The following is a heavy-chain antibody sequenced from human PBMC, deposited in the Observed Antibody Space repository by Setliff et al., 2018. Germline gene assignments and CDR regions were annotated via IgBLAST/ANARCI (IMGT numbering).Heavy chain of an antibody. CDR2: IYTSWST. V-gene: IGHV4-61*09. J-gene: IGHJ4*02. D-gene: IGHD2-15*01. Sequence: SETLSLTCTVSGDSISSRRSYWGWFRQPAGKGLEWIGQIYTSWSTNYNPSLKSRVTLSLDTSKNQFSLELSSVTAADTAMYYCARENGYCSGGACYFMFDYWGQGTLVTVS. CDR1: GDSISSRRSY. CDR3: ARENGYCSGGACYFMFDY.